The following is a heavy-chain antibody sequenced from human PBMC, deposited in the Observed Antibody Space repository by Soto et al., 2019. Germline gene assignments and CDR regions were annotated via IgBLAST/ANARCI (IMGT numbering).Heavy chain of an antibody. CDR1: GSSVSSGSYY. V-gene: IGHV4-61*01. CDR3: ARDRSGSSTNDAFDI. Sequence: KPSETLSLTCTVSGSSVSSGSYYWSWIRQPPGKGLEWIGYIYYSGSTNYNPSLKSRVTISVDTSKNQFSLKLSSVTAADTAVYYCARDRSGSSTNDAFDIWGQGTMVTVSS. J-gene: IGHJ3*02. CDR2: IYYSGST. D-gene: IGHD1-26*01.